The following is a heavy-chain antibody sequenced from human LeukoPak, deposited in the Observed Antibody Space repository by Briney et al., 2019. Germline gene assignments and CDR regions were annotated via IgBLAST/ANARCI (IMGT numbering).Heavy chain of an antibody. CDR3: ARVMSGSGSKYFDY. J-gene: IGHJ4*02. D-gene: IGHD3-10*01. CDR1: GFTFSSFP. V-gene: IGHV3-64*01. CDR2: ISSTGETS. Sequence: PGGSLTLSCAASGFTFSSFPMHWVRQVPGKGLEYVSAISSTGETSYYANSVKDRFTISRDNSKNTLYLQMGSLRAEDMAVYYCARVMSGSGSKYFDYWGQGTVVTVSS.